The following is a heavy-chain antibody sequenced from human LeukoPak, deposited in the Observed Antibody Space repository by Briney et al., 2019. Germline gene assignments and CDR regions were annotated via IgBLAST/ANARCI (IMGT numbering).Heavy chain of an antibody. Sequence: SETLSLTCTVSSGSISSYYWSWIRQPPGKGLEWIGYIYYSGSTNYNPSLKSRVSISVDTSKNQFSLKLSSVTAADTAVYYCASLHLDAFDIWGQGTMVTVSS. J-gene: IGHJ3*02. CDR2: IYYSGST. CDR1: SGSISSYY. CDR3: ASLHLDAFDI. V-gene: IGHV4-59*01.